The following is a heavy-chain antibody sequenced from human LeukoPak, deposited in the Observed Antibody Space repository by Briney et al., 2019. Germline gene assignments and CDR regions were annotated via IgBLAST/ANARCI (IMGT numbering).Heavy chain of an antibody. V-gene: IGHV1-46*01. Sequence: GASVKVSCKASGYTFTSYYMYWVRQAPGQGLEWMGIINPSSGSTSYTQKFQGRVTVTRDTSTSTVYMELSSLRSEDTAVYYCARSPAGYMDVWGKGTTVTVSS. CDR3: ARSPAGYMDV. CDR2: INPSSGST. D-gene: IGHD2-2*01. CDR1: GYTFTSYY. J-gene: IGHJ6*03.